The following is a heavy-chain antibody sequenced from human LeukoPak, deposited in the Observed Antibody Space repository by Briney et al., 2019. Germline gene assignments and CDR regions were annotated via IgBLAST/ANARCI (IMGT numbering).Heavy chain of an antibody. D-gene: IGHD1-26*01. J-gene: IGHJ3*02. V-gene: IGHV4-61*08. Sequence: PSETLSLTCAVSGGSISSGGYSWSWSRQPPGKGLEWLGYSYYSGSTNYNPSLKSRVAISVDTSKNQFSLKLSSVTAADTAVYYCARRVWATTISRDAFDIWGQGTMVTVSS. CDR1: GGSISSGGYS. CDR3: ARRVWATTISRDAFDI. CDR2: SYYSGST.